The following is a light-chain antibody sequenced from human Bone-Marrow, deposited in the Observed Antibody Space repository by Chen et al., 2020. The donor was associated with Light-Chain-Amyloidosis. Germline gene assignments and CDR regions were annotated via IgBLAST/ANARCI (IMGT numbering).Light chain of an antibody. J-gene: IGKJ4*01. CDR3: QQYGTSPLT. Sequence: DIVLTLPPGTLFLSPGEGANLSCRASQTISSNYLTWYQQKFGQAPRLLIYGSSSRATGIPDRFTGSGSGTDFTLTISRLEPEDFAMYCCQQYGTSPLTFGGGTKVEIK. V-gene: IGKV3-20*01. CDR1: QTISSNY. CDR2: GSS.